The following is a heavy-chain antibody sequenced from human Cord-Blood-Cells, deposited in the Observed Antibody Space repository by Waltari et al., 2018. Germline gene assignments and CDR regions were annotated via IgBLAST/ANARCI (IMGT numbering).Heavy chain of an antibody. V-gene: IGHV4-38-2*01. CDR1: GYSISSGYY. CDR3: ARGGDIVYYYYGMDV. D-gene: IGHD2-15*01. Sequence: QVQLQESGPGLVKPSETLSLTCAVSGYSISSGYYWGGIRQPPGKGLEWIGSIYHSGSTYYNPALKSRVTISVDTSKNQFSLKLSSVTAADTAVYYCARGGDIVYYYYGMDVWGQGTTVTVSS. CDR2: IYHSGST. J-gene: IGHJ6*02.